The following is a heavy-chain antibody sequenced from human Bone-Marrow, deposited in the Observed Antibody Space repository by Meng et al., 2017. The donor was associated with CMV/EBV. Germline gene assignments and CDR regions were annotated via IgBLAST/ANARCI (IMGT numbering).Heavy chain of an antibody. CDR1: GFIFSNYV. J-gene: IGHJ5*02. D-gene: IGHD3-10*01. CDR2: ISYDGGNK. Sequence: SLKISCAASGFIFSNYVMNGVRQAPGKGLEWVAVISYDGGNKHPADSVRGRFIISRDNSKNTLYVQINSLRPEDTAIYYCAWDGASWGQGTLVTVSS. V-gene: IGHV3-30-3*01. CDR3: AWDGAS.